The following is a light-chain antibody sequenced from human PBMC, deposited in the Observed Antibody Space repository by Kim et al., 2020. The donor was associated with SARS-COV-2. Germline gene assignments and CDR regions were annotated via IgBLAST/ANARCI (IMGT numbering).Light chain of an antibody. J-gene: IGKJ1*01. Sequence: SVGDTVTITGRASQGIGCYLALYQQKPGKAPKLLIYAASILQSGVPSRFSGSGSATDFTLSISNLQPEDFATYYCQQANSFPRTFGQGTKVDIK. CDR3: QQANSFPRT. CDR2: AAS. V-gene: IGKV1-12*01. CDR1: QGIGCY.